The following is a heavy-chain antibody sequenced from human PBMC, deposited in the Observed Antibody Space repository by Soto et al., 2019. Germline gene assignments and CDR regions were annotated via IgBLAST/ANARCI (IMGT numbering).Heavy chain of an antibody. D-gene: IGHD6-13*01. CDR3: AKDKYSSSWYQPNWFDP. CDR2: ISGSGGST. Sequence: GGSLRLSCAASGFTFSSCAMSWVRQAPGKGLEWVSAISGSGGSTYYADSVKGRFTISRDNSKNTLYLQMNSLRAEDTAVYYCAKDKYSSSWYQPNWFDPWGQGTLVTVSS. CDR1: GFTFSSCA. V-gene: IGHV3-23*01. J-gene: IGHJ5*02.